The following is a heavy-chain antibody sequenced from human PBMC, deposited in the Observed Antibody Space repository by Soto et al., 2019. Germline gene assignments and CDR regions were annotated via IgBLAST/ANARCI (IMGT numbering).Heavy chain of an antibody. D-gene: IGHD3-22*01. CDR1: GYVFTGYY. V-gene: IGHV1-2*02. CDR3: MRGASTRDSSGYPYYFDP. CDR2: INCRSGGT. Sequence: ASVKVSCKTSGYVFTGYYLHWVRQAPGQGLEWMGWINCRSGGTTYTQKFQGRVTLTMDTSTNTAYMELSSLISDDTALYYCMRGASTRDSSGYPYYFDPWGQGTLVTVPQ. J-gene: IGHJ4*02.